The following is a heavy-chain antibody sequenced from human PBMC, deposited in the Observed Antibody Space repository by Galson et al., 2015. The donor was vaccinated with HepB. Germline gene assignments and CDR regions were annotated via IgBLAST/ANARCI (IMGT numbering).Heavy chain of an antibody. V-gene: IGHV4-59*01. Sequence: ETLSLTCTVSGDSFSSYYWSWIRQPPGKGLEWIGYIYYSGTTNYNPSLKSRVTISVDTSKNQFSLKLRSVTAADTAVYYCARSVPVRYGDYGWGWRYFDYWGQGILVTVSS. D-gene: IGHD4-17*01. CDR1: GDSFSSYY. CDR2: IYYSGTT. CDR3: ARSVPVRYGDYGWGWRYFDY. J-gene: IGHJ4*02.